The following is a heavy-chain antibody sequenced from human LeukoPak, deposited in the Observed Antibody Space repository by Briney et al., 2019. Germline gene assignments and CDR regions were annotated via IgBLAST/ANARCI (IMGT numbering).Heavy chain of an antibody. V-gene: IGHV3-23*01. CDR2: ISGSGAST. Sequence: GGSLRLSCAGSGFTFNSYAMSWVRQAPGKGLEWVSSISGSGASTYFADSVKGRFTISRDNSKNTLYLQMNSLRGEDTAVYYCTKDGGIAARLVDHWGQGTLVTVSS. CDR3: TKDGGIAARLVDH. J-gene: IGHJ4*02. CDR1: GFTFNSYA. D-gene: IGHD6-6*01.